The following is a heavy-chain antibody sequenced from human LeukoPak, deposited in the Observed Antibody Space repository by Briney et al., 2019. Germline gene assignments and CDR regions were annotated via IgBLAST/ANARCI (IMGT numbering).Heavy chain of an antibody. CDR1: GFTFRNAW. Sequence: GGSLRLSCAASGFTFRNAWMSWVRQAPGKGLEWVGRIKSKGEGATTDYAAPVKGRFIISRDDSENTLYLQMNYLEIEDTALYYCTTDLGLTMIRGVIVHWGQGTLVTVSS. V-gene: IGHV3-15*01. CDR2: IKSKGEGATT. J-gene: IGHJ4*02. CDR3: TTDLGLTMIRGVIVH. D-gene: IGHD3-10*01.